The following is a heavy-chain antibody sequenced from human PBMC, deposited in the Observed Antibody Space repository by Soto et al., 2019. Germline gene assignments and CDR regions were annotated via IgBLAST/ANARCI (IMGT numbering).Heavy chain of an antibody. V-gene: IGHV4-39*01. CDR1: GGSISSGDYY. J-gene: IGHJ5*02. CDR3: ATQEVGGSYVYTFDP. D-gene: IGHD1-26*01. Sequence: SETLSLTCTVSGGSISSGDYYWGWIRQPPGKGLEWIGSIYYSGSTYYNPSLKSRVTISVDTSKNQFSLKLSSVTAADTAVYYCATQEVGGSYVYTFDPWGQGTLVTVSS. CDR2: IYYSGST.